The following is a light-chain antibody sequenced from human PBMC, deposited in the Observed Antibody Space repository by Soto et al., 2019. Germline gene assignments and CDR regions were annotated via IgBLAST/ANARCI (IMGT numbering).Light chain of an antibody. V-gene: IGLV1-40*01. CDR2: GNS. CDR1: SSNIGAGYD. Sequence: PVLTQPPSVSGAPGQRVTISCTGSSSNIGAGYDVHWYQQLPGTAPKLLIYGNSNRPSGVPDRFSGSKSGTSASLASTGLQAEDEADYYCQSYDSSLSGYVFGTGTKLTVL. CDR3: QSYDSSLSGYV. J-gene: IGLJ1*01.